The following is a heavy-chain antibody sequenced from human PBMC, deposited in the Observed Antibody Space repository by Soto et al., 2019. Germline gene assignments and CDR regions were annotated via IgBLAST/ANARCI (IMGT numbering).Heavy chain of an antibody. CDR3: ARGDYGETVYDY. Sequence: SETLSLTCTVSGGSVSSGSYYWSWIRQPPGKGPEWIGYIYYSGSTNYNPSLKSRVTISVDTSKNQFSLKLSSVTAADTAVYYCARGDYGETVYDYWGQGTLVTVSS. CDR2: IYYSGST. D-gene: IGHD4-17*01. CDR1: GGSVSSGSYY. V-gene: IGHV4-61*01. J-gene: IGHJ4*02.